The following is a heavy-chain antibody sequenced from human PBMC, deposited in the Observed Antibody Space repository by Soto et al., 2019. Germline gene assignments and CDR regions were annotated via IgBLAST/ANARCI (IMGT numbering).Heavy chain of an antibody. CDR2: TFTIFGTT. CDR1: GGTFSSYS. CDR3: ATNSRNSVHAFDI. D-gene: IGHD4-4*01. Sequence: QVQLVQSGAEVRKPGSSVKVSCKASGGTFSSYSISWVRQAPGQGLEWMGGTFTIFGTTKYAQKFKVRVAISADESTSTAYMELSSLRSEDTAMYYCATNSRNSVHAFDIWGQGKMVTVSS. J-gene: IGHJ3*02. V-gene: IGHV1-69*12.